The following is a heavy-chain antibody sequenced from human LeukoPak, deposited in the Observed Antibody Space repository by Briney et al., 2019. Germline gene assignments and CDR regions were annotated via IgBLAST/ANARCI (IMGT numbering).Heavy chain of an antibody. CDR3: ARESTDPGIAAAGGGWFDP. D-gene: IGHD6-13*01. V-gene: IGHV3-11*04. Sequence: GGSLRLSCAASGFTFSDYYMSWIRQAPGKGLEWVSYISSSGSTIYYADSVKGRFTISRDNAKNSLYLQMNSLRAEDTAVYYCARESTDPGIAAAGGGWFDPWGQGTLVTVSS. CDR1: GFTFSDYY. CDR2: ISSSGSTI. J-gene: IGHJ5*02.